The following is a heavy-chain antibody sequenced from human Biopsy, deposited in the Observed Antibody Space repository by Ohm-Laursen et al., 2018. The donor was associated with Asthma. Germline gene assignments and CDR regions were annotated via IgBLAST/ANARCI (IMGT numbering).Heavy chain of an antibody. J-gene: IGHJ5*02. CDR3: ARTTYGDDGFDP. CDR1: GGSTNIGDYY. D-gene: IGHD4-17*01. Sequence: SQTLSLTCTVSGGSTNIGDYYWSWIRQHPVKGLEWIGYIYYSGSTYYNPSLKSRVSISLDTSKNRFSLSLTSVTAADTAVYYCARTTYGDDGFDPWGQGTLVTVSS. CDR2: IYYSGST. V-gene: IGHV4-31*03.